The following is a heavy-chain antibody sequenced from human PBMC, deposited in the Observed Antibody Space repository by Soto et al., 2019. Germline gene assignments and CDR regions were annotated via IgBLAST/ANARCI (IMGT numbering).Heavy chain of an antibody. Sequence: PGGSLRLSCAASGFTFSSYGMHWVRQAPGKGLEWVAVISYDGSNKKHADSVRGRFTISRDNSKNTLYLQMISLTAEDTAVYYCAKERGYSSGYHDNWFDPWGHGTLVTVSS. D-gene: IGHD6-19*01. V-gene: IGHV3-30*18. CDR1: GFTFSSYG. J-gene: IGHJ5*02. CDR2: ISYDGSNK. CDR3: AKERGYSSGYHDNWFDP.